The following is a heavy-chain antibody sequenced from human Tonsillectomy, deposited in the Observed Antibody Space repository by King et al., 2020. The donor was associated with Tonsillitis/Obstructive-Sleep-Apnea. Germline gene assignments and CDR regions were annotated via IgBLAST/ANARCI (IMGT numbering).Heavy chain of an antibody. CDR3: ARDGAQYYDFWSGYYYYYYMDV. J-gene: IGHJ6*03. Sequence: VQLVESGGGVVQPGRSLRLSCAASGFTFSSYAMHWVRQAPGKGLEWVAVISYDGSNKYYADSVKGRFTISRDSSKNTLYLQMNSLRADDTAVYYCARDGAQYYDFWSGYYYYYYMDVWGKGTTVTVSS. V-gene: IGHV3-30*01. CDR2: ISYDGSNK. D-gene: IGHD3-3*01. CDR1: GFTFSSYA.